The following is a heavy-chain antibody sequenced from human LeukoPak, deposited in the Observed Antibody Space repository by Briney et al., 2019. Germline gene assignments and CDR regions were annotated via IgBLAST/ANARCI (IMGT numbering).Heavy chain of an antibody. Sequence: GRSLRLSCAASGFTFSSYAMHWVRQAPGKGLEWVAVISYDGSNKYYADSVKGRFTISRDNSKNTLYLQMNSLRAEDTAVYYCAKDIQLEPPPDDYWGQGTLVTVSS. CDR3: AKDIQLEPPPDDY. CDR1: GFTFSSYA. D-gene: IGHD1-1*01. CDR2: ISYDGSNK. J-gene: IGHJ4*02. V-gene: IGHV3-30-3*01.